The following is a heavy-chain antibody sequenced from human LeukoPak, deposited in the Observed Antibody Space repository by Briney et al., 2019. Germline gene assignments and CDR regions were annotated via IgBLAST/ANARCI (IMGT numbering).Heavy chain of an antibody. D-gene: IGHD3-10*01. Sequence: GGSLRLSCAASGFTFSNSGMSWVRQAPGKGLEWVSAISTDAGETHYADSVKGRFTISRDNSKNTVSLQMSSLRAEDTALYYCAKGSGNGYGSGPFDYWGQRTLVTVSS. CDR1: GFTFSNSG. CDR3: AKGSGNGYGSGPFDY. V-gene: IGHV3-23*01. J-gene: IGHJ4*02. CDR2: ISTDAGET.